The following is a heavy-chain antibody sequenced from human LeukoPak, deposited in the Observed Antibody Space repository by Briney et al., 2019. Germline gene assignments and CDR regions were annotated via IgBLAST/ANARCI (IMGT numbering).Heavy chain of an antibody. Sequence: SETLSLTCTVPGGSVSSTTYYWGWIRQPPGKGLEWIGSIYYSGSTYYNPSLKSRVTISVDTSKNQFSLKLSSVTAADTAVYYCARHPPYGSRNWGSYYFDYWGQGTLVTVSS. V-gene: IGHV4-39*01. CDR3: ARHPPYGSRNWGSYYFDY. CDR2: IYYSGST. D-gene: IGHD3-10*01. CDR1: GGSVSSTTYY. J-gene: IGHJ4*02.